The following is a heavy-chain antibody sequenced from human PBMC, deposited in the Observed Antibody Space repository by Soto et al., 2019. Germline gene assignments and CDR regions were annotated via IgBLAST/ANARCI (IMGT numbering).Heavy chain of an antibody. CDR3: ARDSPPYYYDSSGSDDAFDI. Sequence: SLTCAVSGYSISSGYYWGWIRQPPGKGLEWIGSIYHSGSTYYNPSLKSRVTISVDTSKNQFSLKLSSVTAADTAVYYCARDSPPYYYDSSGSDDAFDIWGQGTMVTVSS. D-gene: IGHD3-22*01. J-gene: IGHJ3*02. CDR1: GYSISSGYY. V-gene: IGHV4-38-2*02. CDR2: IYHSGST.